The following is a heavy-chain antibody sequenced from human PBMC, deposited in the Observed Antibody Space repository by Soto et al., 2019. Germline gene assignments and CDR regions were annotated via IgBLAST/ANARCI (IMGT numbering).Heavy chain of an antibody. D-gene: IGHD3-3*01. J-gene: IGHJ6*02. CDR2: ISWDGGST. Sequence: GGSLRLSCAASGFTFDDYTMHWVRQAPGKGLEWVSLISWDGGSTYYADSVKGRFTISRDNSRNSLYLQMNSLRTEDTALYYCAKDRAVYDFWSGSTYGMDVWGQGTTVTAP. CDR3: AKDRAVYDFWSGSTYGMDV. V-gene: IGHV3-43*01. CDR1: GFTFDDYT.